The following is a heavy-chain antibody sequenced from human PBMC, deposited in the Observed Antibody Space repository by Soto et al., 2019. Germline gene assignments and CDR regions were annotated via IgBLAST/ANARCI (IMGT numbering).Heavy chain of an antibody. D-gene: IGHD5-18*01. CDR2: IFYSGTT. J-gene: IGHJ6*02. V-gene: IGHV4-39*01. Sequence: SAALSLTCAVCGGSISRRRYYWGWMRQPPGRGLEWVGRIFYSGTTYYNPSLKSRVTLSVDTSKNQFSLKLSSVTAADTAVYYCACIFSGGYGYGFYYYGMDVWGQGTTVT. CDR3: ACIFSGGYGYGFYYYGMDV. CDR1: GGSISRRRYY.